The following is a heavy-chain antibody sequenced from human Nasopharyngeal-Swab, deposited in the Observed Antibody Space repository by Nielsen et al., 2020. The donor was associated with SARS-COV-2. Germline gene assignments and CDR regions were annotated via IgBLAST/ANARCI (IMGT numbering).Heavy chain of an antibody. D-gene: IGHD3-16*02. CDR3: ARAGDYVWGSYRYGRGPHDAFDI. Sequence: WIRQPPGKGLEWIGYIYYSGSTNYNPSLKSRVTISVDTSKNQFSLKLGSVTAADTAVYYCARAGDYVWGSYRYGRGPHDAFDIWGQGTMVTVSS. CDR2: IYYSGST. J-gene: IGHJ3*02. V-gene: IGHV4-59*01.